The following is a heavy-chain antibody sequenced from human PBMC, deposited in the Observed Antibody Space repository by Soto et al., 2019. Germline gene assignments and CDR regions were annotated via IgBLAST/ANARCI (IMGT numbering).Heavy chain of an antibody. Sequence: SGPTLVNPTQTLTLTCTFSGFSLSTSGVGVGWIRQPPGEALEWLALIFWDDDKRYSPSLKSRLTITRDTSKNQVVLTMTNVDPVDTATYYCAHLLYGDPGMTYHFAYWGQGTLVTVSS. CDR1: GFSLSTSGVG. CDR2: IFWDDDK. V-gene: IGHV2-5*02. D-gene: IGHD4-17*01. CDR3: AHLLYGDPGMTYHFAY. J-gene: IGHJ4*02.